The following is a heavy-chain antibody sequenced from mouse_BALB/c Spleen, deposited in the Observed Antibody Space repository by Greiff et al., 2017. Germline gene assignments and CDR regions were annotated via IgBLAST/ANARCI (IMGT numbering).Heavy chain of an antibody. D-gene: IGHD1-1*01. CDR1: GFTFSSYG. V-gene: IGHV5-6-3*01. CDR2: INSNGGST. Sequence: EVNVVESGGGLVQPGGSLKLSCAASGFTFSSYGMSWVRQTPDKRLELVATINSNGGSTYYPDSVKGRFTISRDNAKNTLYLQMSSLKSEDTAMYYCARDPTVVDWYFDVWGAGTTVTVSS. J-gene: IGHJ1*01. CDR3: ARDPTVVDWYFDV.